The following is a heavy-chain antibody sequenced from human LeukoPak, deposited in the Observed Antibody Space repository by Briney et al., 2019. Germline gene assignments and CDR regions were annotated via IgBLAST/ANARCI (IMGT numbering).Heavy chain of an antibody. CDR2: ISAYNGNT. CDR1: GYTFTSYG. CDR3: ARDRRYGSGSYYNHPYYYGMDV. Sequence: ASVKVSCKASGYTFTSYGISWVRQAPGQGLEWMGWISAYNGNTNYAQKLQGRVTMTTDTSTSTAYMELRSLRSDDTAVYYCARDRRYGSGSYYNHPYYYGMDVWGQGTTVTVSS. V-gene: IGHV1-18*01. D-gene: IGHD3-10*01. J-gene: IGHJ6*02.